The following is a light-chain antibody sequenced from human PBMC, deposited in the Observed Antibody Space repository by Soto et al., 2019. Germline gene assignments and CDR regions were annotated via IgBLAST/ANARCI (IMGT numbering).Light chain of an antibody. CDR1: NSDIGGYNY. V-gene: IGLV2-14*01. CDR2: EVS. J-gene: IGLJ3*02. Sequence: QSVLTQPASVSGSPGQSITISCTGTNSDIGGYNYVSWYQQHPGKAPKVMIYEVSHRPPWVSNRFSGSKSGNTASLTISGLQAEDEADYYCSSYTTGSTLVFGGGTKLTVL. CDR3: SSYTTGSTLV.